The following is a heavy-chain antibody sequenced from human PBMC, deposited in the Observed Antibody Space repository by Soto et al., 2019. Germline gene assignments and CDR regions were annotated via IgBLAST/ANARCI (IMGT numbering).Heavy chain of an antibody. J-gene: IGHJ1*01. Sequence: EVLLVESGGGLVQPGGSLRLSCAASGFTVSSNYMSWVRQAPGKGLEWVSVIYSGGSTYYADSVKGRFTISRDNSKNTLYLQMNSLRADDTAVYYCARDFVHGDHPEYFQHWGQGTLVTVSS. CDR2: IYSGGST. CDR1: GFTVSSNY. V-gene: IGHV3-66*01. CDR3: ARDFVHGDHPEYFQH. D-gene: IGHD4-17*01.